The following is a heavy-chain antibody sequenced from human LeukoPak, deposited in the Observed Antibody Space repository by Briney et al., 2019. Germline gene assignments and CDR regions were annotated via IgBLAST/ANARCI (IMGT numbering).Heavy chain of an antibody. CDR2: ISGSGGST. D-gene: IGHD3-22*01. Sequence: PGGSLRLSCAAPGFTFSSYAMSRVRQAPGKGLEWVSAISGSGGSTYYADSVKGRFTISRDNSKNTLYLQMNSLRAEDTAVYYCAKDSTAMIVVVIDYWGQGTLVTVSS. V-gene: IGHV3-23*01. CDR1: GFTFSSYA. CDR3: AKDSTAMIVVVIDY. J-gene: IGHJ4*02.